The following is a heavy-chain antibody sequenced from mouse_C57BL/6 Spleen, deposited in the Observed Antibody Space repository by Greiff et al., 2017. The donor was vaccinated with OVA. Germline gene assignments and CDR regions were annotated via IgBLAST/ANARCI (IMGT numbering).Heavy chain of an antibody. J-gene: IGHJ4*01. V-gene: IGHV1-39*01. CDR3: ARWGGTLYYYAMDY. D-gene: IGHD4-1*01. CDR1: GYSFTDYN. Sequence: EVQLQQSGPELVKPGASVKISCKASGYSFTDYNMNWVKQSNGKSLEWIGVINPNYGTTSYNQKFKGKATLTVDQSSSTAYMRLNSLTSEDSAVYYCARWGGTLYYYAMDYWGQGTSVTVSS. CDR2: INPNYGTT.